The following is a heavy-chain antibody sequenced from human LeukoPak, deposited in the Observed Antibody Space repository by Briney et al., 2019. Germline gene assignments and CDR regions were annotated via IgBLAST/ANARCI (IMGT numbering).Heavy chain of an antibody. CDR3: AKDSRSGPRQTNAFDV. Sequence: SQTLSLTCVISGHSVSINSAAWHWIWQSPSRGLEWLGRTYYKSQWYNDYAVSMKSRITVNPDTSKNQYYLQLNSVPPGDTAMYYCAKDSRSGPRQTNAFDVWGQGTMVTVSS. CDR1: GHSVSINSAA. D-gene: IGHD3-10*01. V-gene: IGHV6-1*01. CDR2: TYYKSQWYN. J-gene: IGHJ3*01.